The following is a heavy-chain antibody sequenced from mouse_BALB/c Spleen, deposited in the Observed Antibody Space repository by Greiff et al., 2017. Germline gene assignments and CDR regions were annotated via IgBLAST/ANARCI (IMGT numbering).Heavy chain of an antibody. CDR1: GFTFSDYY. J-gene: IGHJ4*01. D-gene: IGHD2-3*01. CDR3: AREGSDAPYAMDY. V-gene: IGHV5-4*02. CDR2: ISDGGSYT. Sequence: EVQGVESGGGLVKPGGSLKLSCAASGFTFSDYYMYWVRQTPEKRLEWVATISDGGSYTYYPDSVKGRFTISRDNAKNNLYLQMSSLKSEDTAMYYCAREGSDAPYAMDYWGQGTSVTVSS.